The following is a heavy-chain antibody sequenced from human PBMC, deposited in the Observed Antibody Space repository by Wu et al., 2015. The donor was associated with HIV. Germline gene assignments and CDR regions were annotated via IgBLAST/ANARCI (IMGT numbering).Heavy chain of an antibody. CDR3: ARDRELAVAANEDAFDI. D-gene: IGHD6-19*01. V-gene: IGHV1-46*01. CDR1: GITVTKYA. CDR2: INPSGGST. J-gene: IGHJ3*02. Sequence: QVPLEQTGAEVRKPGSLVKVSCKASGITVTKYAFNWVRQAPGQGLEWMGIINPSGGSTSYAQKFQGRVTMTRDTSTSTVYMELSSLRSEDTAVYYCARDRELAVAANEDAFDIWGQGTMVTVSS.